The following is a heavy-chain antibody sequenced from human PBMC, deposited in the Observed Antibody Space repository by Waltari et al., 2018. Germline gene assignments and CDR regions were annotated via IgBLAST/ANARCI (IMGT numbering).Heavy chain of an antibody. D-gene: IGHD2-15*01. CDR1: GYTFTSYY. CDR3: AREGGVVVAATPASYYYYGMDV. Sequence: QVQLVQSGAEVKKPGASVKVSCKASGYTFTSYYMHWVRQAPGQGLEWMGIINPSGGSTSDEQKCQGRGTMTRDTSTSTVYMELSSLRSEDTAVYYCAREGGVVVAATPASYYYYGMDVWGQGTTVTVSS. V-gene: IGHV1-46*01. CDR2: INPSGGST. J-gene: IGHJ6*02.